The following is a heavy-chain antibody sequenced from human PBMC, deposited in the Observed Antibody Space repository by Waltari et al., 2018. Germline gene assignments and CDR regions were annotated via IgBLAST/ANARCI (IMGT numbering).Heavy chain of an antibody. V-gene: IGHV4-59*08. Sequence: QVQLQESGPVLVNPSETLSLTCTVSGGSIRTHYWSWILQSPGKGLEWIGYSYYTGSTNYNPSLKSRVSRSVDTSKNQFSLKLTSVTAADTAVYYCASDTVLGGFDIWGQGTMVTVSS. CDR3: ASDTVLGGFDI. J-gene: IGHJ3*02. CDR2: SYYTGST. CDR1: GGSIRTHY. D-gene: IGHD2-15*01.